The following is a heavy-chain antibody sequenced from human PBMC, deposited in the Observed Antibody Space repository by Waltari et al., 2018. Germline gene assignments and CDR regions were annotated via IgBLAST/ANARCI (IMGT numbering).Heavy chain of an antibody. J-gene: IGHJ2*01. CDR3: ARDRYYYGSGSSVDL. D-gene: IGHD3-10*01. Sequence: QVQLQESGPGLVKPSQTLSLTCTVSGGSISSGGYYWSWIRQPPGKGLEWIGYIYHSGSTYYNPSLKSRVTISVDRSKNQFSLKLSSVTAADTAVYYCARDRYYYGSGSSVDLWGRGTLVTVSS. CDR2: IYHSGST. V-gene: IGHV4-30-2*01. CDR1: GGSISSGGYY.